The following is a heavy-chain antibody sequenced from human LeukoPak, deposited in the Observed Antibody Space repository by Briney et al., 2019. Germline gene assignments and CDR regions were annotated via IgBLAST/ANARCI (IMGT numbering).Heavy chain of an antibody. CDR1: GGSISSSNYY. V-gene: IGHV4-39*01. CDR3: ARHEAQDFDY. CDR2: IYYSGTT. Sequence: PSETLSLTCTVSGGSISSSNYYWGWIRQPPGKGLEWLGSIYYSGTTYYSPSLKSRVIISVDTSKNQFSLKLSSVTATDTAVYYCARHEAQDFDYWGQGTLVTVSS. J-gene: IGHJ4*02.